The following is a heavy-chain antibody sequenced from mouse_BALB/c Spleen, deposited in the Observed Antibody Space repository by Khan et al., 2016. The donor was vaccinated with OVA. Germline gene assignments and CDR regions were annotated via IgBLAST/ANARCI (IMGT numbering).Heavy chain of an antibody. V-gene: IGHV9-4*02. J-gene: IGHJ4*01. CDR3: ARGGAAYYRNDGGAREY. Sequence: VQLQESGPELKKPGETVRISCKASGYTFTTAGIQWVQKMPGKGLKWIGWINTHSGVPKYAEDFKGRFAFSLEISVNTAYLQITNLKNEDTATYCCARGGAAYYRNDGGAREYWGQGTSVTVSS. CDR1: GYTFTTAG. CDR2: INTHSGVP. D-gene: IGHD2-14*01.